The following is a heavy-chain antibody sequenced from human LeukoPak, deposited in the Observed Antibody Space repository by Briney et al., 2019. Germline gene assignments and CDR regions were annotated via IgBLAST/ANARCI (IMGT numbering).Heavy chain of an antibody. V-gene: IGHV4-39*01. J-gene: IGHJ4*02. CDR1: GGSISSSNYY. Sequence: SETLSLTCTVSGGSISSSNYYWAWIRQPPGKGLEWIGSIYYSGSTFYSPSLKSRVTISVDTSKNQFSLKLSSVTAADTAVYYCSRGTASTSWFWGQGTLVSVSS. CDR2: IYYSGST. CDR3: SRGTASTSWF. D-gene: IGHD2-2*01.